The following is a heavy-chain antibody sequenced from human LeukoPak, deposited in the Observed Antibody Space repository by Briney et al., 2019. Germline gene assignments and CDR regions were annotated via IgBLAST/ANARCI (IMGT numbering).Heavy chain of an antibody. CDR3: ARESYYDSSGYPNWFDP. D-gene: IGHD3-22*01. Sequence: GASVKVSCKASGYTFTDYCMHWVRQAPGQGLEWMGWINPNSGGTNYAQKFQGSVTMTRDTSISTAYMELSRLRSDDTAVYYCARESYYDSSGYPNWFDPWGQGTLVTVSS. J-gene: IGHJ5*02. V-gene: IGHV1-2*02. CDR1: GYTFTDYC. CDR2: INPNSGGT.